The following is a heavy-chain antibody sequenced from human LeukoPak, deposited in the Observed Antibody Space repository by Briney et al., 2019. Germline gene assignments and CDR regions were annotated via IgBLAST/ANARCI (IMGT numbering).Heavy chain of an antibody. V-gene: IGHV3-48*04. Sequence: PGGSLRLSCAASGFTFSSYSMNWVRQAPGKGLEWVSYISSSSSTIYYADSVKGRFTISRDNAKNSLYLQMNSLRAEDTAVYYCARDPPTFNYDSSGYLDYWGQGTLVTVSS. D-gene: IGHD3-22*01. CDR1: GFTFSSYS. J-gene: IGHJ4*02. CDR3: ARDPPTFNYDSSGYLDY. CDR2: ISSSSSTI.